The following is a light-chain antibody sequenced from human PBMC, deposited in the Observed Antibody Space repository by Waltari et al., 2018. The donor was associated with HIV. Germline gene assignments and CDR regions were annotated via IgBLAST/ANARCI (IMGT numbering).Light chain of an antibody. CDR3: QQYYSYPLT. Sequence: DIVMTQSPDSLAVSLGERATINCKSSQTVLYSSNNKNYLGWYQQKPGQTPKLLIYWASTRESGVPDRFSGSGSGTDFTLTISSLQVEDVAIYYCQQYYSYPLTFGGGTKVEIK. CDR2: WAS. J-gene: IGKJ4*01. V-gene: IGKV4-1*01. CDR1: QTVLYSSNNKNY.